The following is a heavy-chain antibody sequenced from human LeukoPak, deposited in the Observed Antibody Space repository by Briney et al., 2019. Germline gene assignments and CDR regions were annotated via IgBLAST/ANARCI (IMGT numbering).Heavy chain of an antibody. Sequence: GGSLRLSCAASGFTFSSYGMHWVRQAPGKGLEWVASINPGGGGKYYVESLKGRFTISRDDAKNSLYLQMNSLRAEDTAVYYCVKDGIWSFDYWGQGTLVTVSS. D-gene: IGHD6-13*01. CDR2: INPGGGGK. CDR3: VKDGIWSFDY. CDR1: GFTFSSYG. V-gene: IGHV3-7*01. J-gene: IGHJ4*02.